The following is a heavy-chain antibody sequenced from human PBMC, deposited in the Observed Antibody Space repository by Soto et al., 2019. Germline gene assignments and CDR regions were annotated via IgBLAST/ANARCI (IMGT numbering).Heavy chain of an antibody. V-gene: IGHV3-23*01. CDR3: AKVGYYDILTSYRNYMDV. CDR2: ISGGGGST. Sequence: EVQLLESGGGLVQPGGSLRLSCAASGFTFSGYAMSWVRQAPGKGLEWVSGISGGGGSTYYADSVKGRFTISRDNSKNTLYLQMNTLGAEDMAVYYCAKVGYYDILTSYRNYMDVWGKGTTVTVSS. CDR1: GFTFSGYA. D-gene: IGHD3-9*01. J-gene: IGHJ6*03.